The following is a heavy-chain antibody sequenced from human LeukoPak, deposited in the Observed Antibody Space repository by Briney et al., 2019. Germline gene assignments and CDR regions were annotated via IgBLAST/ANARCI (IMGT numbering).Heavy chain of an antibody. CDR2: ITTSSSTI. V-gene: IGHV3-48*01. CDR1: GFAFSSYS. CDR3: ARDSGYPRAHGFDI. D-gene: IGHD3-22*01. Sequence: GGSLRLSCAAPGFAFSSYSMNWVRQAPGKGLEWVSFITTSSSTIYYADSVKGRFTISRDNDKNSLYLQMNSLRAEDTAVYYCARDSGYPRAHGFDIWGQGTMVTVSS. J-gene: IGHJ3*02.